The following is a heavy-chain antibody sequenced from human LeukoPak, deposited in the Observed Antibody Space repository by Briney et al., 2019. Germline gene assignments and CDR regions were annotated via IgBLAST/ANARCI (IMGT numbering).Heavy chain of an antibody. D-gene: IGHD4-11*01. V-gene: IGHV1-46*01. CDR2: INPSAGST. CDR1: GYTFTTYY. J-gene: IGHJ6*02. Sequence: GASVKVSCKASGYTFTTYYMHWVRQAPGQGQEWMGIINPSAGSTSYAQRFQGRVTMTRDTSTSTVYMELSSLRSDDTAVYYCARDDTVTTSYYYSGMDVWGQGTTVTVSS. CDR3: ARDDTVTTSYYYSGMDV.